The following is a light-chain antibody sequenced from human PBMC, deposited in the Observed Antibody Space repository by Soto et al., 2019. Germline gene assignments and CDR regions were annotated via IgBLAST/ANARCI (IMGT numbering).Light chain of an antibody. CDR2: DAS. J-gene: IGKJ3*01. CDR3: QQRLT. V-gene: IGKV3-11*01. Sequence: EIVLTQSPATLSLSPGERATLSCRASQSVSSYLAWYQQKPGQAPRLLIYDASNRATGIPARFSGSGSGTDFFLTISSLEPEDFAVYYCQQRLTFGPGTKVDIK. CDR1: QSVSSY.